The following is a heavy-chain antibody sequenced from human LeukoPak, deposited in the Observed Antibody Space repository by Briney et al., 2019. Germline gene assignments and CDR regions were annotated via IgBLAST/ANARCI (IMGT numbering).Heavy chain of an antibody. V-gene: IGHV2-5*01. Sequence: SGPTLVKPTQTLTLTCTFSGFSRSTSGVGVGWIRQPPGKALEWLALIYRNDDKRYSPSLKSRLTITKDTSKNQVVLTMTNMDPVDTATYYCAHTVQPRFLEWLLSSYYFDYWGQGTLVTVSS. CDR1: GFSRSTSGVG. D-gene: IGHD3-3*01. J-gene: IGHJ4*02. CDR2: IYRNDDK. CDR3: AHTVQPRFLEWLLSSYYFDY.